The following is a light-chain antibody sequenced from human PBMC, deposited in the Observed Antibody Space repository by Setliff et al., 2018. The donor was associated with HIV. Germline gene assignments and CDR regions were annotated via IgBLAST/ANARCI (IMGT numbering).Light chain of an antibody. J-gene: IGLJ1*01. CDR3: CSYGGPSTFYV. CDR1: STDVGGYDS. CDR2: DVN. V-gene: IGLV2-11*01. Sequence: QSVLTQPRSVSGSPGQSVTISCTTTSTDVGGYDSVSWYKQLPGKAPKLMIYDVNKRPSGIPDRFSGSKSGNTASLTISGLQAADEADYYCCSYGGPSTFYVFGTGTKGTVL.